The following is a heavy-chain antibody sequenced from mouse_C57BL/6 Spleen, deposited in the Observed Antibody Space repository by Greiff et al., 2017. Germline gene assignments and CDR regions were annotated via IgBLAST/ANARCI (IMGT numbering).Heavy chain of an antibody. CDR2: INPNNGGT. Sequence: EVQLQQSGPELVKPGASVKIPCKASGYTFTDYNMDWVKQSHGKSLEWIGDINPNNGGTIYNQKFKGKDTLTVDKSSSTAYMELRSLTSEDTAVYYCASYSNYYYAMDDWGQGTSVTVSS. CDR1: GYTFTDYN. J-gene: IGHJ4*01. CDR3: ASYSNYYYAMDD. D-gene: IGHD2-5*01. V-gene: IGHV1-18*01.